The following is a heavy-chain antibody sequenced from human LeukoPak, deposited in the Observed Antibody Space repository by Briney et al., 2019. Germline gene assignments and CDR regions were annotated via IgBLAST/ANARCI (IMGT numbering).Heavy chain of an antibody. V-gene: IGHV4-59*11. CDR3: ARRSWSYFWFDP. CDR1: GGSISSHY. D-gene: IGHD1-26*01. J-gene: IGHJ5*02. Sequence: SETLSLTCTVSGGSISSHYWSWIRQPPGKGLEWIGYIYYGGSTNYNPSLKSRVTISVDTSKNQFSLKLSSVTAADTAVYYCARRSWSYFWFDPWGQGTLVTVSS. CDR2: IYYGGST.